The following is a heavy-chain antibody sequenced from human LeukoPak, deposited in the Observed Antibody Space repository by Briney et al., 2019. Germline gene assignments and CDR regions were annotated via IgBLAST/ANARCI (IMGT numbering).Heavy chain of an antibody. Sequence: GGSLRLSCAASGFIFSRYWMSWVRQAPGKGLEWVANIKEDGSEKSYVDSVKGRFTISRGKAKNSLYLQMSSLRAEDTAVYYCVGDSRSPGDYWGQGTLVTVSS. CDR3: VGDSRSPGDY. V-gene: IGHV3-7*01. CDR1: GFIFSRYW. CDR2: IKEDGSEK. J-gene: IGHJ4*02. D-gene: IGHD2-15*01.